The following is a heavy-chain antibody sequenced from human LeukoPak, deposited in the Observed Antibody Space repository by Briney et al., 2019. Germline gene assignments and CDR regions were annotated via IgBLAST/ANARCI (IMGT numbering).Heavy chain of an antibody. CDR1: GFTFSDYS. CDR2: IGIDSGNT. Sequence: GSLRLSCAASGFTFSDYSMNWVRQAPGKGLEWISYIGIDSGNTNYADSVKGRFIISGDKAKNSLYLQMNSLRVEDTAVYYCARDYKYAFDNWGQGTLVTVSS. J-gene: IGHJ4*02. V-gene: IGHV3-48*01. CDR3: ARDYKYAFDN. D-gene: IGHD5-24*01.